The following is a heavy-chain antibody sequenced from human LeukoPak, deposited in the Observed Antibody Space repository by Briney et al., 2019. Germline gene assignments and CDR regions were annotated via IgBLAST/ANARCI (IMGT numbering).Heavy chain of an antibody. CDR1: GYTFTSYY. CDR2: INPSGGST. Sequence: ASVEVSCTAFGYTFTSYYMHWVRQAPGQQLEWMGIINPSGGSTRYAQKYQGRVTMTRDTSTSTVYMELNSLRSEDTAVYYCARGGDGYSGFDYLCQGTRVIVTS. CDR3: ARGGDGYSGFDY. D-gene: IGHD5-24*01. J-gene: IGHJ4*02. V-gene: IGHV1-46*01.